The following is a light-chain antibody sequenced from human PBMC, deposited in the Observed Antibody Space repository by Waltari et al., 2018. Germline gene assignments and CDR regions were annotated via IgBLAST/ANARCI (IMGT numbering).Light chain of an antibody. CDR3: ATWDDGLGGVWV. Sequence: QSVLTQPPSASATPGHRVIISCSGSDSNLGDNVVNWYQQLPGTAPKLLIVRNDWRPSGVPDRFSASKSGTSASLAISGLQSEDEADYYCATWDDGLGGVWVFGGGTKVTVL. J-gene: IGLJ3*02. V-gene: IGLV1-44*01. CDR1: DSNLGDNV. CDR2: RND.